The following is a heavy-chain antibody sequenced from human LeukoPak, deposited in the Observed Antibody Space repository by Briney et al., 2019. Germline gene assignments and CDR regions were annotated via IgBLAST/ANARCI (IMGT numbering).Heavy chain of an antibody. D-gene: IGHD3-10*01. CDR2: ISAYNGNT. V-gene: IGHV1-18*04. CDR1: GYTFTSYG. J-gene: IGHJ5*02. Sequence: ASVKVSCKASGYTFTSYGISWVRQAPGQGLEWMGWISAYNGNTNYAQKLQGRVTMTTDTSSSTAYMELRSLRSDDTAVYYCARNRDIYGSGSYYQNWFDPWGQGTLVTVSS. CDR3: ARNRDIYGSGSYYQNWFDP.